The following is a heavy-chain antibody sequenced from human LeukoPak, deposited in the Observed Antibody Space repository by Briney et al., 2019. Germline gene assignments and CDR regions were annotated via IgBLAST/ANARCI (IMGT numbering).Heavy chain of an antibody. CDR2: IKTDGSET. J-gene: IGHJ6*02. CDR3: VRFGPDHDMGL. D-gene: IGHD3-16*01. V-gene: IGHV3-7*01. Sequence: GGSLRLSCAAAGFGFSNYWMTWVRQAPEKGLEWLARIKTDGSETYYVDSVKGRFTISRDNAKSSLYLQMNRLRVEDTAVYHCVRFGPDHDMGLWGQGTTVTVS. CDR1: GFGFSNYW.